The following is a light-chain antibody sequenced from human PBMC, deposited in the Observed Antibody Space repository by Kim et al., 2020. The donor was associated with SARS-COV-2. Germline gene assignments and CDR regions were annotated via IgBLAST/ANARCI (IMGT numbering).Light chain of an antibody. CDR3: QSYDSSLSGPVV. J-gene: IGLJ2*01. CDR1: RSNIGAGYD. CDR2: GNS. V-gene: IGLV1-40*01. Sequence: VTISCTGSRSNIGAGYDVHWYQQLPGTAPKRLIYGNSNRPSGVPDRFSGSKSGTSASLAITGLQAEDEAGYYCQSYDSSLSGPVVFGGGTQLTVL.